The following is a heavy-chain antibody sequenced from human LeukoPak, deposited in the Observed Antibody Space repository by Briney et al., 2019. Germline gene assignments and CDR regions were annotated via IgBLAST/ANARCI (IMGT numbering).Heavy chain of an antibody. D-gene: IGHD3-3*01. V-gene: IGHV4-39*07. CDR1: GGSISSSNYN. J-gene: IGHJ4*02. CDR2: IYYSGST. CDR3: ARGRSGFLVY. Sequence: PSETLSLTCTVSGGSISSSNYNWGWIRQPPGTGLEWVGSIYYSGSTYYNPSLKSRVTISVDTSKNQFSLKLSSVTAADTAVYYCARGRSGFLVYWGQGTLVTVSS.